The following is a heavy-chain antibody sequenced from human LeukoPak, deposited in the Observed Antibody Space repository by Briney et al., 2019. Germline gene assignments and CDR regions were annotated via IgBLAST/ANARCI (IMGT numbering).Heavy chain of an antibody. Sequence: PSETLSLTCTVSGGSVTDYYWSWIRQSPGKGLEWIGYIYYTGTSYNPSLKGRVTISAGTSKNQFSLKLISVTAADTAVYYCASRKLGNDYWGQGTLVTVSS. D-gene: IGHD7-27*01. CDR3: ASRKLGNDY. J-gene: IGHJ4*02. CDR1: GGSVTDYY. V-gene: IGHV4-59*02. CDR2: IYYTGT.